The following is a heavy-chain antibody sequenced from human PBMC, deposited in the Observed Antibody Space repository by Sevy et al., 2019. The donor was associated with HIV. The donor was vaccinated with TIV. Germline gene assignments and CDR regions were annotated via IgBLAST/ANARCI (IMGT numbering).Heavy chain of an antibody. V-gene: IGHV4-34*01. J-gene: IGHJ4*02. CDR3: ARGPLFSPEYCSGGTCPTIDY. CDR2: VSQSGSA. CDR1: GVSFSDYY. D-gene: IGHD2-15*01. Sequence: SETLSLTCAVSGVSFSDYYWAWIRQPPGKGLEWIGEVSQSGSANYNPSLRSRVIMSLDTSNNHVSLKLTSVTAADTAVYYCARGPLFSPEYCSGGTCPTIDYWSQGTLVTVSS.